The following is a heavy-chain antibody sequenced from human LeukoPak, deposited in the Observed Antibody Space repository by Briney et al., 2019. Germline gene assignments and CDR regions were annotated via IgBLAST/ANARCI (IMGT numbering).Heavy chain of an antibody. V-gene: IGHV3-53*01. Sequence: PGGSLRLSCAASGFTVITNDMTWVRQAPGKGLEWVSGIIGTGDSTFYADPVKGRFTISRDNSRNTLYLHMNSLRVDDTAVYYCASLYNDYGDYWGQGALVTVSS. CDR1: GFTVITND. CDR2: IGTGDST. CDR3: ASLYNDYGDY. D-gene: IGHD5-24*01. J-gene: IGHJ4*02.